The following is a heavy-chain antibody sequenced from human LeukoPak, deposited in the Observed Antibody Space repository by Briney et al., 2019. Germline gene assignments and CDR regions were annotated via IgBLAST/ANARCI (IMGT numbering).Heavy chain of an antibody. Sequence: ASVKVSFKASGGTFSSYAISWARQAPGQGLEWMGGIIPIFGTANYAQKFQGRVTITADESTSTAYMELSSLRSEDTAVYYCARLGYCSSTSCRIFDYWGQGTLVTVSS. V-gene: IGHV1-69*13. CDR3: ARLGYCSSTSCRIFDY. J-gene: IGHJ4*02. D-gene: IGHD2-2*01. CDR1: GGTFSSYA. CDR2: IIPIFGTA.